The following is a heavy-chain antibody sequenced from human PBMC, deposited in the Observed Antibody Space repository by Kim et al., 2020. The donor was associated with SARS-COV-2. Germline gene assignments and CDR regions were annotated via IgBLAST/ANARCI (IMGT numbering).Heavy chain of an antibody. V-gene: IGHV1-18*01. D-gene: IGHD3-16*01. Sequence: YAQKLQGRVTMTTDTSTSTAYMELRSLRSDDTAVYYCARDGGHWAGDPDAWGQGTLVTVSS. J-gene: IGHJ5*02. CDR3: ARDGGHWAGDPDA.